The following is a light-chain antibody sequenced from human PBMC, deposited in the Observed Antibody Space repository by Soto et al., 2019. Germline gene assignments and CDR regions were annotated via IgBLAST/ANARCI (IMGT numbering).Light chain of an antibody. CDR1: NSYLDSY. V-gene: IGLV2-14*01. J-gene: IGLJ3*02. CDR3: NSNTLTNTWV. CDR2: EVS. Sequence: QSALTQPASVSGSPGQSITISCTGINSYLDSYVSWYQQYPGKAPKLIIYEVSHRPSGISNRFSGSKSDSTASLTISGLQAEDEADYYCNSNTLTNTWVFGGGTKVTVL.